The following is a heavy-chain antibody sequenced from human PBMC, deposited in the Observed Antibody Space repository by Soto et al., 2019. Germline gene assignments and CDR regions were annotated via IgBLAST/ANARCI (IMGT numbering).Heavy chain of an antibody. Sequence: ASVKVSCKASGYTFTSYGISWVRQAPGQGLEWMGWISAYNGNTNYAQKLQGRVTMTTDTSPSTAYMGLRSLRSDDTPVYYCARDSGSYSLDYWGQGPLVTVSS. CDR1: GYTFTSYG. CDR3: ARDSGSYSLDY. CDR2: ISAYNGNT. J-gene: IGHJ4*02. D-gene: IGHD1-26*01. V-gene: IGHV1-18*01.